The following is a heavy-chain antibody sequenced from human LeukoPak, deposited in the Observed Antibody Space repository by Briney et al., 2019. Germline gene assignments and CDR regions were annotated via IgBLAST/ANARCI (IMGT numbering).Heavy chain of an antibody. V-gene: IGHV3-30*04. CDR1: GFTFSSYA. D-gene: IGHD2/OR15-2a*01. Sequence: GSLRLSCAASGFTFSSYAMHWVRQAPGKGLEWVAVISYDGSNKYYADSVKGRFTISRDNSKNTLYLQMNSLRAEDTAVYYCAREDYLDAFDIWGQGTMVTVSS. CDR2: ISYDGSNK. J-gene: IGHJ3*02. CDR3: AREDYLDAFDI.